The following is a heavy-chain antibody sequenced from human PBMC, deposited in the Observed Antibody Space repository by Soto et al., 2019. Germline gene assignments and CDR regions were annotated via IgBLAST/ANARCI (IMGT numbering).Heavy chain of an antibody. J-gene: IGHJ3*02. D-gene: IGHD6-13*01. CDR3: ARDQVYQKVDAFDI. V-gene: IGHV1-8*01. CDR2: MNPNSGNT. CDR1: GYTFTSYD. Sequence: ASVKVSCKASGYTFTSYDINWVRQATGQGLEWMGWMNPNSGNTGFAQKFQGRVTMTRNTSISTAYMELSSLRSEDTAVYYCARDQVYQKVDAFDIWGQGTMVTVSS.